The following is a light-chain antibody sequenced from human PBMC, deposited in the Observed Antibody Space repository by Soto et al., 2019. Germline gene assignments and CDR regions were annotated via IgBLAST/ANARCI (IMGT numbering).Light chain of an antibody. CDR2: LEGSGSY. J-gene: IGLJ2*01. Sequence: QPVLTQSSSASASLGSSVKLTCTLSSGHRSYTIAWHQQQPGKAPRYLMKLEGSGSYNTGSGVPDRFSGSSSGADRSLNISDLQSEDDADYYCETWGTTTRLFGGGTKLTVL. CDR3: ETWGTTTRL. V-gene: IGLV4-60*03. CDR1: SGHRSYT.